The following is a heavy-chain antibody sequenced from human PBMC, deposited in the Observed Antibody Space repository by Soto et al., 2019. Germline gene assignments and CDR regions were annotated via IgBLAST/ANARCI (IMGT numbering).Heavy chain of an antibody. J-gene: IGHJ6*02. Sequence: SETLSLTCTVSGDSISSYSWSWIRQPPGKGLEWIGNINYNGKTYYKPSLKSRVSMSIDTSKNQFSLRLTSVTAADTAVYFRARFSTLGKDYGVDVWGQGTTVTVSS. CDR2: INYNGKT. V-gene: IGHV4-59*04. CDR1: GDSISSYS. CDR3: ARFSTLGKDYGVDV. D-gene: IGHD6-13*01.